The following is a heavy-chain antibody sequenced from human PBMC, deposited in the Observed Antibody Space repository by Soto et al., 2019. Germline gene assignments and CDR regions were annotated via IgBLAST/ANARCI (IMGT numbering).Heavy chain of an antibody. V-gene: IGHV1-69*01. CDR2: IIPIFGTA. CDR1: GGTFSSYA. D-gene: IGHD3-22*01. Sequence: QVQLVQSGAEVKKPGSSVKVSCKASGGTFSSYAISWVRQAPGQGLEWMGGIIPIFGTANYAQKFQGRVTITADESTSTVYMELSSLRSEDTAVYYCATTPYYYDSSDYYTGHYRGQGTLVTVSS. J-gene: IGHJ4*02. CDR3: ATTPYYYDSSDYYTGHY.